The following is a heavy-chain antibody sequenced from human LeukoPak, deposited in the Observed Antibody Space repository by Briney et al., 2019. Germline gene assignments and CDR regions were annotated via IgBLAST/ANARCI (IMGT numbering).Heavy chain of an antibody. J-gene: IGHJ3*02. CDR2: IYYSGST. Sequence: KPSETLSLTCTVSGGSISSYYWSWIRQPPGKGLEWIGYIYYSGSTYYSPSLRSRVTISLDTSRNQFSLKLNSVTAADTAVYYCAKSNGYGLVDIWGQGTMVTVSS. CDR1: GGSISSYY. V-gene: IGHV4-59*12. CDR3: AKSNGYGLVDI. D-gene: IGHD3-10*01.